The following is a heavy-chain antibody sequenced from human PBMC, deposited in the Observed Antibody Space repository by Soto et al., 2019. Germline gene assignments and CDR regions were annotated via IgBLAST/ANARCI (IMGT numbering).Heavy chain of an antibody. J-gene: IGHJ1*01. CDR2: INHSGST. D-gene: IGHD6-13*01. CDR1: GGSFSGYY. CDR3: ARGEDNSPWYFSL. V-gene: IGHV4-34*01. Sequence: SETLSLTCAVYGGSFSGYYWSWIRQPPGKGLEWIGEINHSGSTNYNPSLKSRVTISVDTSTNQLSLRLRSVTAADTAVYFCARGEDNSPWYFSLWGQGTLVTVSS.